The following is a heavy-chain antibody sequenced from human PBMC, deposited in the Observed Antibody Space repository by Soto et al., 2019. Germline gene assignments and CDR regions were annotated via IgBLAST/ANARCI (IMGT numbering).Heavy chain of an antibody. J-gene: IGHJ6*02. Sequence: PGGSLRLSCAASGFTFSGSAMHCVREASGKGLEWVGRIRSKANSYATAYAASVKGRFTISRDDSKNTAYLQMNSLKTEDTAVYYCTRHVWFGESDEYYYYGMDVWGQGTTVTVSS. CDR2: IRSKANSYAT. D-gene: IGHD3-10*01. CDR1: GFTFSGSA. V-gene: IGHV3-73*01. CDR3: TRHVWFGESDEYYYYGMDV.